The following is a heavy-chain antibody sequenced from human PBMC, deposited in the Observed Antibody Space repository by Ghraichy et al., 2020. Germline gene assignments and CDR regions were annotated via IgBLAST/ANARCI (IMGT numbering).Heavy chain of an antibody. J-gene: IGHJ4*01. Sequence: GGSLRLSCAASGFNFFNYGMHWFRQAPGKGLEWVAVVWFDGTNKFYAASVKGRFTVSRANSENTFYLEMSSLRVDETAMYYCARSSVDILTVLYPAPDYWGHGTLVNVSP. CDR2: VWFDGTNK. CDR1: GFNFFNYG. CDR3: ARSSVDILTVLYPAPDY. D-gene: IGHD3-9*01. V-gene: IGHV3-33*01.